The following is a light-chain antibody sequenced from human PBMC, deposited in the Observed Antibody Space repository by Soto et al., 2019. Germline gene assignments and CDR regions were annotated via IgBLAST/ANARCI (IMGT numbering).Light chain of an antibody. J-gene: IGLJ1*01. CDR2: SNN. V-gene: IGLV1-44*01. CDR3: AAWDDSLNGYG. Sequence: QSVLTQPPSASGTPGQRVTISCSGSSSNIGSNTVNWYQRLPGTAPKLLIYSNNRRPSGVPDRFSGSRSGTSASLAISGLQSEDGADYYCAAWDDSLNGYGFGTGTKVTVL. CDR1: SSNIGSNT.